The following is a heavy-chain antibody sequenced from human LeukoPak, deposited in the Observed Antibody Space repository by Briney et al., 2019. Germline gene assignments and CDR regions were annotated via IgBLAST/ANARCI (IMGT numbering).Heavy chain of an antibody. CDR2: IKEDGSEK. D-gene: IGHD3-22*01. CDR3: ARTLAARHTSGYIDY. Sequence: GGSLRLSCAASGFTFSSYWMSWVRQAPGKGLEWVANIKEDGSEKYYVDSVRGRFTISRDNGKNSLYLQMNSLRAEDTAVDYCARTLAARHTSGYIDYWGQGTLVTVSS. CDR1: GFTFSSYW. J-gene: IGHJ4*02. V-gene: IGHV3-7*01.